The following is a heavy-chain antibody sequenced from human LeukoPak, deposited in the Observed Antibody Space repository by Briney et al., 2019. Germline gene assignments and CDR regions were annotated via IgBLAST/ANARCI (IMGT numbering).Heavy chain of an antibody. J-gene: IGHJ4*02. D-gene: IGHD3-10*01. CDR3: STDSGRSYFYFDF. CDR2: IRPETGEP. CDR1: GFGLSVLS. V-gene: IGHV1-24*01. Sequence: VXXSCKISGFGLSVLSIHWMRQAPGKGLEWVGGIRPETGEPIFAQKFRGRVTITEDTFTDTGYLELRGLTSEDTAVYYCSTDSGRSYFYFDFWGQGTLVTVSS.